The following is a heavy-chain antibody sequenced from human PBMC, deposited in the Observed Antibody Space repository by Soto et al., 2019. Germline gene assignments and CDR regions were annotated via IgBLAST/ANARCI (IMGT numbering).Heavy chain of an antibody. CDR1: GYTFTSYD. D-gene: IGHD5-18*01. CDR2: MNPNSGNT. Sequence: QVQLVQSGAEVKKPGASVKVSCKASGYTFTSYDINWVRQATGQGLEWMGWMNPNSGNTGYAQKFQGRVTMTRNTSISTAYMELSSLRSEDTAVYYRARGKGYSYGPYNWFDPWGQGTLVTVSS. CDR3: ARGKGYSYGPYNWFDP. V-gene: IGHV1-8*01. J-gene: IGHJ5*02.